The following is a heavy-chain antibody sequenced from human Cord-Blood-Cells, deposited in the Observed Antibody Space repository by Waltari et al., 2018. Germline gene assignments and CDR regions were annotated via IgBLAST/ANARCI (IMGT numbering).Heavy chain of an antibody. Sequence: QVQLVQSGAEVKKPGASVKVSCKASGYTFTGYYMHWVRQATGHGPEWMGWINPNSGGTNYEQKFQGRVTMTRDTSISTAYMELSRLRSDDTAVYYCARGIDFMITFGGVIANWFDPWGQGTLVTVSS. J-gene: IGHJ5*02. D-gene: IGHD3-16*02. V-gene: IGHV1-2*02. CDR3: ARGIDFMITFGGVIANWFDP. CDR1: GYTFTGYY. CDR2: INPNSGGT.